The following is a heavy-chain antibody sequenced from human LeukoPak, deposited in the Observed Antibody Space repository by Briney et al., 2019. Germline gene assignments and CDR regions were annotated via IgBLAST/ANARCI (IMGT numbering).Heavy chain of an antibody. CDR3: ARGTQDIVVVVAATGPNDAFDI. CDR1: GGTFSSYA. CDR2: IIPIFGTA. D-gene: IGHD2-15*01. J-gene: IGHJ3*02. V-gene: IGHV1-69*06. Sequence: GASVKVSCKASGGTFSSYAISWVRQAPGQGLEWMGGIIPIFGTANYAQKFQGRVTITADKSTSTAYMELSSLRSDDTAVYYCARGTQDIVVVVAATGPNDAFDIWGQGTMVTVSS.